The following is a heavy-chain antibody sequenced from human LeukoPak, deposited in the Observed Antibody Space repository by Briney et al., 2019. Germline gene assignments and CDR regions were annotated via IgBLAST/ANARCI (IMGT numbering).Heavy chain of an antibody. V-gene: IGHV3-30*02. CDR2: IRYDGSNK. CDR3: ARVRYDILTGYPDAFDI. Sequence: PGGSLRLSCAASGFTFSSYGMHWVRQAPGKGLEWVAFIRYDGSNKYYADSVKGRFTISRDNSKNTQYLQMNSLRAEDTAVYYCARVRYDILTGYPDAFDIWGQGTMVTVSS. J-gene: IGHJ3*02. CDR1: GFTFSSYG. D-gene: IGHD3-9*01.